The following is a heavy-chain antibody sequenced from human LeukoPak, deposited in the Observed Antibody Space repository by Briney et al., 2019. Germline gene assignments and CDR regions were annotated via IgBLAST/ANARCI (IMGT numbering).Heavy chain of an antibody. CDR3: ARGSKAAPGTFDY. V-gene: IGHV4-59*01. J-gene: IGHJ4*02. Sequence: PSETLSLTCTVSGGSISSYYWSWIRQPPGKGLEWIGYIYYTGSTDYNPSLKSRVAISVDTSKNQFSLKLCSVTAADTAVYCCARGSKAAPGTFDYWGQGTLVTVSS. D-gene: IGHD6-13*01. CDR1: GGSISSYY. CDR2: IYYTGST.